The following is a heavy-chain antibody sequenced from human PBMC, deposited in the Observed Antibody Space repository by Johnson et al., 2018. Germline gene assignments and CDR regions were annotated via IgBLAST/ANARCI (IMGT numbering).Heavy chain of an antibody. V-gene: IGHV3-11*01. CDR2: ILSSGSPI. CDR3: AKNYYDSSGYYWRHGFDI. J-gene: IGHJ3*02. D-gene: IGHD3-22*01. CDR1: GFTFSDYY. Sequence: QVQLVQSGGGLVKPGGSLRLSCAASGFTFSDYYMTWIRQAPGKGLEWVSYILSSGSPIYYADSVKGRFPISSDNPKNTLYLQMNSLRAEDTAVYYCAKNYYDSSGYYWRHGFDIGGQGTMVTVSS.